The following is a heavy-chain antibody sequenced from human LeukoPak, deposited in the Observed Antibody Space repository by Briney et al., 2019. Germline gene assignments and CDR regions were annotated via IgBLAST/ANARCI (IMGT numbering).Heavy chain of an antibody. CDR1: GFTFSDYY. V-gene: IGHV3-11*04. Sequence: GGSLRLSCAASGFTFSDYYMTWIRHAPGKGLETVAYISGSGSVIVYADSVKGRFTISRDNAQNSLYLQMNSLRDEDTAVYYCSRDPRPCDYWGQGTLVTVSS. CDR2: ISGSGSVI. CDR3: SRDPRPCDY. J-gene: IGHJ4*02.